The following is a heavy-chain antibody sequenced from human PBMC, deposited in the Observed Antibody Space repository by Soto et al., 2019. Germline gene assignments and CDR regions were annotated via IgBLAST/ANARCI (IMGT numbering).Heavy chain of an antibody. V-gene: IGHV3-30*18. J-gene: IGHJ4*02. CDR2: IQYDGGNK. D-gene: IGHD3-3*01. CDR3: AKVARRATILYYFDY. CDR1: GFTFSSNG. Sequence: QVQLVESGGGGAQPGRSLRLPWAASGFTFSSNGMHWAGQAQGKGLEGVAVIQYDGGNKYYADSVKGRFTISRDNSKNTLYLQMNSLRAEDTAVYYCAKVARRATILYYFDYWGQGTLVTVSS.